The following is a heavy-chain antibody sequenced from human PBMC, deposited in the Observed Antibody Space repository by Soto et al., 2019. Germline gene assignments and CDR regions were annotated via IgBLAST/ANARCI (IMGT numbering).Heavy chain of an antibody. CDR1: GGTFSSYA. V-gene: IGHV1-69*12. J-gene: IGHJ4*02. CDR2: IIPIFGTA. Sequence: QVQLVQSGAEVKKPGSSVKVSCKASGGTFSSYAISWVRQAPGQGLEWMGGIIPIFGTANYAQKFQGRVTITAEESTSTAYMELSSLRSEDTAVYYCARCGSWVGGRCSWDYWGQGTLVTVSS. D-gene: IGHD1-26*01. CDR3: ARCGSWVGGRCSWDY.